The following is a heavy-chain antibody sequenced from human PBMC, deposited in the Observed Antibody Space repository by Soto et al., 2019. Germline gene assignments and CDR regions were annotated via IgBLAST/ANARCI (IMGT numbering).Heavy chain of an antibody. D-gene: IGHD3-3*01. CDR2: IIPIFGTT. CDR3: AKGGPGYDRVSAAMDV. CDR1: GGTFSNHA. V-gene: IGHV1-69*01. J-gene: IGHJ6*02. Sequence: QVQLVQSGAEVRKSGSSLKVSCKASGGTFSNHAFNWVRQARGQGLEWMGSIIPIFGTTYYAQSFQGRVTITADQSTSTAYMELSSLTSDDAAFYYCAKGGPGYDRVSAAMDVWGQGTSVTVS.